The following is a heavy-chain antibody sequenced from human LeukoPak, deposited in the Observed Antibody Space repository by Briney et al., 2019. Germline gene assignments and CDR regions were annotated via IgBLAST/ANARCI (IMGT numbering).Heavy chain of an antibody. Sequence: GGSLRLSCAASGFTFSGFGMHWVREAPGKGLEWVAFIQFDGSNKYYADSVKGRFTISRDNSKNTLYLQMNSLTTEDTAVYYCARDLIAGTTYWGQGTLVTVSS. CDR3: ARDLIAGTTY. CDR1: GFTFSGFG. D-gene: IGHD1/OR15-1a*01. CDR2: IQFDGSNK. V-gene: IGHV3-30*02. J-gene: IGHJ4*02.